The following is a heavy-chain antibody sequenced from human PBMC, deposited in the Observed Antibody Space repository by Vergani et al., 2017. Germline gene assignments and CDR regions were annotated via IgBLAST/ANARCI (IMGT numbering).Heavy chain of an antibody. CDR2: LGKRDVGGTR. CDR1: GFSFGDDA. V-gene: IGHV3-49*04. D-gene: IGHD4-11*01. Sequence: EVQLVDSGGGLVQPGQSLRLSCTPSGFSFGDDALTWVRQVPGKGLEWVAFLGKRDVGGTRQYAPPVGGIFTISREDAKRVAYLDMNNLTVEDTAIYYCSRPGDSKGQRDSWGQGTLVIVSS. CDR3: SRPGDSKGQRDS. J-gene: IGHJ4*02.